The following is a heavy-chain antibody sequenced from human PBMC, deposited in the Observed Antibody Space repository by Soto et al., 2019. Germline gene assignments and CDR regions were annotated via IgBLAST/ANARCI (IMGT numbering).Heavy chain of an antibody. CDR3: ARDRDCSGGSCYFLHAFDI. D-gene: IGHD2-15*01. CDR1: GGTFSSYA. Sequence: QVQLVQSGAEVKKPGSSVKVSCTASGGTFSSYAISWVRQAPGQGLEWMGGIIPIFGTANYAQKFQGRVTITADESTSTAYMELSSLRSEDTAVYYCARDRDCSGGSCYFLHAFDIWGQGTMVTVSS. J-gene: IGHJ3*02. V-gene: IGHV1-69*01. CDR2: IIPIFGTA.